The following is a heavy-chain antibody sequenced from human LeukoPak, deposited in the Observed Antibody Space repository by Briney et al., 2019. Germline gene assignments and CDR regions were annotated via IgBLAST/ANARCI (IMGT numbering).Heavy chain of an antibody. Sequence: SVKVSCKASGGTFSNYGISWVRQAPGQGLEWMGRTVPFLDIANSAQNFQGRVTITADKSTTTAYMEVSSLRSEDTAVYYCTTTFDYYVLIGWDQGTLVTVSS. CDR2: TVPFLDIA. CDR1: GGTFSNYG. CDR3: TTTFDYYVLIG. V-gene: IGHV1-69*04. J-gene: IGHJ4*02. D-gene: IGHD2/OR15-2a*01.